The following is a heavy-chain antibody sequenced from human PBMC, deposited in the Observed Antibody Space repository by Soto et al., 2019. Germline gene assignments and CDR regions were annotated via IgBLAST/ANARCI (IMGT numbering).Heavy chain of an antibody. V-gene: IGHV3-53*02. CDR1: GFTLSSNY. J-gene: IGHJ1*01. CDR3: ATAVVASSLFFQH. CDR2: IYTGGSA. D-gene: IGHD6-6*01. Sequence: EVQLVETGGGLIQPGGSLRLSCAASGFTLSSNYMSWVRQAPGKGLEWVSVIYTGGSASYADFVKGRFTISRDTSKNTLYLQMNSLTAEDTAVYYCATAVVASSLFFQHWGQGTLVSVSS.